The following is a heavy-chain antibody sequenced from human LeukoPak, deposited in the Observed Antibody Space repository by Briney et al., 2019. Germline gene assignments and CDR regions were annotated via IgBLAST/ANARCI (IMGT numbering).Heavy chain of an antibody. V-gene: IGHV3-30*02. CDR2: IRYDGSNK. CDR3: AKDKGSGWSPLDY. Sequence: GGSLRLSRAASGFTFNSYGMHWVRQAPGKGLEWAAFIRYDGSNKYYADSVKGRFTISRDNSKNTLYLQMNSLRAEDTAVYYCAKDKGSGWSPLDYWGQGTLVTVSS. CDR1: GFTFNSYG. J-gene: IGHJ4*02. D-gene: IGHD6-19*01.